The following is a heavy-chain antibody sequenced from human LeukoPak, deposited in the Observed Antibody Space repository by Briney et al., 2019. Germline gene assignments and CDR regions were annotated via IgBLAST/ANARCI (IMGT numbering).Heavy chain of an antibody. J-gene: IGHJ4*02. D-gene: IGHD2/OR15-2a*01. CDR3: ARDTFGSQKGSDY. CDR2: ISTYNGNT. CDR1: GYTFTSHG. Sequence: ASVKVSCKSSGYTFTSHGITWVRQAPGQGLEWMALISTYNGNTVYAQRVPGRTTLTTETSTRTAFMELRSLTSNDTAVYYCARDTFGSQKGSDYWGQGTLVTVSS. V-gene: IGHV1-18*01.